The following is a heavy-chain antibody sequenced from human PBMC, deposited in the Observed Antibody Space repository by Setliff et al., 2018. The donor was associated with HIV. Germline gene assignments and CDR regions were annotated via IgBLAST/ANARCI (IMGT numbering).Heavy chain of an antibody. CDR1: GVSISGHY. Sequence: PSETLSLTCSVSGVSISGHYWTWVRQPPGKGLEWIGYIYTSGTTEYNPSLESRVTISLDTAKDQVSLKLRSVTAADTALYYCARLIHTGLLYLDYWGLGGSPSPQ. J-gene: IGHJ4*02. CDR2: IYTSGTT. D-gene: IGHD2-8*02. V-gene: IGHV4-4*09. CDR3: ARLIHTGLLYLDY.